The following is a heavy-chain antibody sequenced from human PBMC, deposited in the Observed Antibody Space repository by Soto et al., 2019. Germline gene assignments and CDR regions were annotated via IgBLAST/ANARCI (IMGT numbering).Heavy chain of an antibody. J-gene: IGHJ4*02. D-gene: IGHD5-18*01. CDR3: ARVRELWFPNFDY. Sequence: GGSLRLSCGASGLTFSSYSMNWVRQAPGKGLEWVSSINSSSSYIYYADSVKGRFTISRDNAKNSLYLQMNSLRAEDTAVYYCARVRELWFPNFDYWGQGTLVTVSS. CDR2: INSSSSYI. V-gene: IGHV3-21*01. CDR1: GLTFSSYS.